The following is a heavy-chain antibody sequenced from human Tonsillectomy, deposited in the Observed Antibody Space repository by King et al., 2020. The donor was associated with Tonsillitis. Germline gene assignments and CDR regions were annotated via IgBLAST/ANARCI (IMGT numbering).Heavy chain of an antibody. CDR3: TTAGGYRSSAWNFQD. V-gene: IGHV3-15*01. D-gene: IGHD6-13*01. CDR1: GLTFSDAW. CDR2: IKSRNDAVTT. J-gene: IGHJ1*01. Sequence: QLVESGGGLVKPGGSLRLSCAASGLTFSDAWMNWVRQAPGKGLEWVGRIKSRNDAVTTDYAAPVKGRFTISRDDSKNSLYLQMNNLKTEDTGIYYCTTAGGYRSSAWNFQDWGQGTLVTVS.